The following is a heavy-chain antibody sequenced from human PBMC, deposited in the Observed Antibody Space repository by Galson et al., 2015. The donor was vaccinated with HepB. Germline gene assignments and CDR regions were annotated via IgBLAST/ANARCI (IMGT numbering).Heavy chain of an antibody. CDR3: AKDSSNYYYDSSGHFDY. Sequence: SLRLSCAASGFTFDDHAMHWVRQAPGKGLEWVSGISWNSGSIGYADSVKGRFTISRDNAKNSLYLQMNSLRVEDTALYYCAKDSSNYYYDSSGHFDYWGQGTLVTVSS. CDR2: ISWNSGSI. J-gene: IGHJ4*02. CDR1: GFTFDDHA. V-gene: IGHV3-9*01. D-gene: IGHD3-22*01.